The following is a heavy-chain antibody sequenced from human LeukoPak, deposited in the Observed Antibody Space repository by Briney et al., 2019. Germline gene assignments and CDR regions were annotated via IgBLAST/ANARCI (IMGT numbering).Heavy chain of an antibody. CDR1: GFTFSSYS. J-gene: IGHJ4*02. CDR3: ARTSGESTAALRAPFDY. Sequence: GGSLTLSCAVSGFTFSSYSMTWVRQAPGKGLEWVSSISSSSGYKYYADSVKGRFTISRDNAKNSLYLQMDSLRAEDAAVYHCARTSGESTAALRAPFDYWGQGTLATVSS. D-gene: IGHD6-6*01. V-gene: IGHV3-21*01. CDR2: ISSSSGYK.